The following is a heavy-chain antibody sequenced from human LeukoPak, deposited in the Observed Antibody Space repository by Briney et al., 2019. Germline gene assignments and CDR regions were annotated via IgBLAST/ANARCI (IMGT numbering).Heavy chain of an antibody. D-gene: IGHD5-12*01. V-gene: IGHV1-24*01. CDR2: FDPEDGET. CDR1: GYTLTELS. CDR3: ATSPYDSESDYYYYGMDV. Sequence: VASVKVSCKVSGYTLTELSMHWVRQAPGKGLEWMGGFDPEDGETTYAQKFQGRVTMAEDTSTDTAYMELSSLRSEDTAVYYCATSPYDSESDYYYYGMDVWGQGTTVTVSS. J-gene: IGHJ6*02.